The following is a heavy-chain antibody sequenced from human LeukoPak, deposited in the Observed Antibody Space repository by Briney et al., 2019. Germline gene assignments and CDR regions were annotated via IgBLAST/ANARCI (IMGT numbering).Heavy chain of an antibody. J-gene: IGHJ4*02. CDR1: GFTFAGYA. V-gene: IGHV4-34*01. D-gene: IGHD6-6*01. Sequence: GSLRLSCAASGFTFAGYAMTWVRQAPGKGLEWIGEINHSGSTNYNPSLKSRVTISVDTSKNQFSLKLSSVTAADTAVYYCARGVNSSSSFSSRYFDYWGQGTLVTVSS. CDR3: ARGVNSSSSFSSRYFDY. CDR2: INHSGST.